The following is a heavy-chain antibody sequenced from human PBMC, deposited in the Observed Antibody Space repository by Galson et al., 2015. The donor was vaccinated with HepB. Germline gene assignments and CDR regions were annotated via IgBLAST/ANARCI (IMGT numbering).Heavy chain of an antibody. Sequence: SLRLSCAASGFTFSSYWMSWVRQTPGKGLGWVANINQDGSEKYYVDSVKGRFTISRDNAKNSLYLQMNSLRAEDTAVYYCARDRPGYYYYYYGMDVWGQGTTVTVSS. CDR2: INQDGSEK. D-gene: IGHD6-25*01. J-gene: IGHJ6*02. CDR1: GFTFSSYW. V-gene: IGHV3-7*05. CDR3: ARDRPGYYYYYYGMDV.